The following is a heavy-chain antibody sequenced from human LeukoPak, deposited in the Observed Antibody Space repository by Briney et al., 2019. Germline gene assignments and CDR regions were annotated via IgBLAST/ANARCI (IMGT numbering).Heavy chain of an antibody. J-gene: IGHJ5*02. CDR1: GYTFTTFY. CDR3: ARDHCSGGSCYSGGRDNWFDP. Sequence: ASVKVSCKASGYTFTTFYLHWVRQAPGQGLEWMGIINPSGGSTTYAQKFQGRITMTRDTSTSTVYMELNSLTSEDTAMYYCARDHCSGGSCYSGGRDNWFDPWGQGTLVTVSS. V-gene: IGHV1-46*01. D-gene: IGHD2-15*01. CDR2: INPSGGST.